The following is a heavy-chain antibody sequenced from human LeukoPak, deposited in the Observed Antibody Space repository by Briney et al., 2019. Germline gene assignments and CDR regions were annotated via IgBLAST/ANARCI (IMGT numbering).Heavy chain of an antibody. J-gene: IGHJ6*02. D-gene: IGHD3-3*01. CDR1: GYTFTDYY. CDR2: IKANSGDT. CDR3: GRVTIFSPSHYYGMDV. V-gene: IGHV1-2*02. Sequence: ASVKVSCKASGYTFTDYYIHWVRQAPGQGPEWMGWIKANSGDTNYAQKFQGRVTLTRDTSINTAYMEVNRLRSDDTAVYCYGRVTIFSPSHYYGMDVWGQGTAVTVSS.